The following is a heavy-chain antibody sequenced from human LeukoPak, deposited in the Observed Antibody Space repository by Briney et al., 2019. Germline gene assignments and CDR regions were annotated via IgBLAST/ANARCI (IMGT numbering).Heavy chain of an antibody. V-gene: IGHV1-24*01. CDR2: FDPEDGET. J-gene: IGHJ3*02. CDR3: ATGCMVRGVLDAFDI. D-gene: IGHD3-10*01. Sequence: GASVKVSCKVSGYTLTELSMHWVRQAPGKGLEWMGGFDPEDGETIYAQKFQGRATMTEDTSTDTAYMELSSLRSEDTAVYYCATGCMVRGVLDAFDIWGQGTMVTVSS. CDR1: GYTLTELS.